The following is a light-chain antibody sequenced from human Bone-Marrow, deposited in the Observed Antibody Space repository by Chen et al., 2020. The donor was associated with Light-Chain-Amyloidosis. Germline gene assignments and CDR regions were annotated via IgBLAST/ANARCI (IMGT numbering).Light chain of an antibody. CDR2: GAS. CDR1: QSVNNH. J-gene: IGKJ3*01. V-gene: IGKV3-15*01. Sequence: EIVMTQSPVTLSVSPGERATLSCRASQSVNNHLAWYQQNPGQTPRLLIYGASTRAPATPTRISGSGSGTEFTLTISSLKSEDVAVYYCQQYYDWPTFGPGTKVHI. CDR3: QQYYDWPT.